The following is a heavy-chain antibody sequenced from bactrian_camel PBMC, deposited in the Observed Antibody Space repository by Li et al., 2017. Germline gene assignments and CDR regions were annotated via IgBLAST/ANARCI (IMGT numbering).Heavy chain of an antibody. CDR1: GFDFSNYS. CDR2: IIRDGTNI. V-gene: IGHV3-2*01. Sequence: HVQLVESGGGLVHPGGSLQLSCEGSGFDFSNYSMTWVRQAPGRGLEWVTTIIRDGTNIYYAYSVKGRFTISRDNAKNTHYLQMSNMKFEDTAMYYCALGPVNYWGQGTQVTVS. J-gene: IGHJ4*01. CDR3: ALGPVNY.